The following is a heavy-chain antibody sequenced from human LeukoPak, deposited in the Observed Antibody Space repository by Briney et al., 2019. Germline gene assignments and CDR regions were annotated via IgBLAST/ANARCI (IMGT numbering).Heavy chain of an antibody. Sequence: GASXKVSCKASGYTFTAHYLHWVRQAPGQGLEWMGRINPNSGDKVYEQKFQGRGTMTGETSISTTYMELSRLRSDDTAVYYCAREEDYVADYWGQGTLVTVSS. CDR3: AREEDYVADY. CDR1: GYTFTAHY. J-gene: IGHJ4*02. CDR2: INPNSGDK. D-gene: IGHD3-10*02. V-gene: IGHV1-2*06.